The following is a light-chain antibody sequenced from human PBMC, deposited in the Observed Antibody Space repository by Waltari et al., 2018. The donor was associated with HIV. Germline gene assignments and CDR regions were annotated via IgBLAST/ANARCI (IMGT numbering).Light chain of an antibody. CDR3: QQYDSGPRGIT. CDR1: QSIRAK. CDR2: EAA. Sequence: EIVMTQSPPTLSVSPGQRVTLSCRASQSIRAKVACYQQRPGQAPRLLIYEAATRPTGIPARFSGSGSGTEFTLTISSLQSEDFATYFCQQYDSGPRGITFGQGTMLEIK. V-gene: IGKV3-15*01. J-gene: IGKJ2*01.